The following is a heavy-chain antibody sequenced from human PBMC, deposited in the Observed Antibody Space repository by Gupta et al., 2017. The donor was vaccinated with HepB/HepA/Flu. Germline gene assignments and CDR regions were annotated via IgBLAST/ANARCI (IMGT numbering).Heavy chain of an antibody. J-gene: IGHJ4*02. D-gene: IGHD3-3*01. CDR3: ARDSGWSSYFFDS. V-gene: IGHV3-48*03. CDR1: GFTPSSYE. Sequence: EAQLVESGGGLVQPGGSLRPSCTASGFTPSSYEMNWVRQAPGKGLEWVAQISVTGATIYYVDSVKGRFTISRDDAKNSVFLQMNSLRVEDTGLYDCARDSGWSSYFFDSWGPGTLVTVSS. CDR2: ISVTGATI.